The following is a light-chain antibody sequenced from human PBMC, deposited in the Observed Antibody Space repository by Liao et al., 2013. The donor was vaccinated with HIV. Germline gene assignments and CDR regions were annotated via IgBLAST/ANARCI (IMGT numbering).Light chain of an antibody. CDR2: YDT. CDR3: QAWDSSGV. J-gene: IGLJ3*02. V-gene: IGLV3-21*01. CDR1: NIGSNS. Sequence: SYELTQPPSVSVAPGQTATITCGGNNIGSNSVHWYQQMPGQAPVLVVYYDTDRPSGIPERFSGSKSGNTATLSISRVEDGDEADYYCQAWDSSGVFGGGTKLTVL.